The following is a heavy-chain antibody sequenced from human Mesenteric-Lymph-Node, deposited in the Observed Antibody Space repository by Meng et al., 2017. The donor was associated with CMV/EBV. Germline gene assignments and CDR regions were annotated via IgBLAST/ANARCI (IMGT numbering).Heavy chain of an antibody. D-gene: IGHD1-26*01. CDR1: GFTFSSYS. Sequence: GGSLRLSCAASGFTFSSYSMNWVRQAPGKGLEWVSYINPYSNPIYYADSVKGQFTMSRDNAKNSLYLQMNSLRAEDTAVYYCARDDGAGFDSWGQGTLVTVSS. V-gene: IGHV3-48*04. CDR3: ARDDGAGFDS. J-gene: IGHJ4*02. CDR2: INPYSNPI.